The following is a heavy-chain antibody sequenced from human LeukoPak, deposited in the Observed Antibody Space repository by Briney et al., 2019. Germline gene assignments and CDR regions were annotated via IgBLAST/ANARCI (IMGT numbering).Heavy chain of an antibody. CDR1: GFTFSAYA. J-gene: IGHJ4*02. D-gene: IGHD3-22*01. V-gene: IGHV3-23*01. Sequence: GGSLRLSCAASGFTFSAYAMNWVRQTPGKGLEWVSSVGGGGYNTYYRDSVKGRFTVSSDNSKRTLYLQMNSLRIEDTAVYYCAKDRSWDYDSTGWFDYWGQGTPVTVS. CDR3: AKDRSWDYDSTGWFDY. CDR2: VGGGGYNT.